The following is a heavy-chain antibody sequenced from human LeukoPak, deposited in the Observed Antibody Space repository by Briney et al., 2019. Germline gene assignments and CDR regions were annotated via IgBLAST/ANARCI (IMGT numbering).Heavy chain of an antibody. Sequence: NPSETLSLTCAVYGGSFSGYYWSWIRQPPGKGLEWIGEINHSGSTNYNPSLKSRVTISVDTSKNQFSLKLSSVTAADTAVYYCARALSSSWPNWFDPWGQGTLVTVSS. D-gene: IGHD6-13*01. CDR3: ARALSSSWPNWFDP. CDR1: GGSFSGYY. J-gene: IGHJ5*02. CDR2: INHSGST. V-gene: IGHV4-34*01.